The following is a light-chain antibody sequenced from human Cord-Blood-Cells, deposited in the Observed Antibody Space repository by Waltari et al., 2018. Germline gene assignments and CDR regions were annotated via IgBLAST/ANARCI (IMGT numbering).Light chain of an antibody. CDR1: QSVLYSSNNKNY. V-gene: IGKV4-1*01. J-gene: IGKJ5*01. Sequence: DIVMTQSPDSLAVSLGARATTNCKSSQSVLYSSNNKNYLAWYQQKPGQPPKLLIYWASTRESGVPDRFSGSGSGTDFTLTISSLQAEDVAVYYCQQYYSTPFGQGTRLEIK. CDR3: QQYYSTP. CDR2: WAS.